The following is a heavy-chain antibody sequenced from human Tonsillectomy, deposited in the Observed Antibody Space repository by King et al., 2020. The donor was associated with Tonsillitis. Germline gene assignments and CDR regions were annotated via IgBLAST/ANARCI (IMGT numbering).Heavy chain of an antibody. D-gene: IGHD6-6*01. CDR1: GFTFSIYS. J-gene: IGHJ4*02. V-gene: IGHV3-21*01. CDR2: ISGSSSYI. CDR3: ARDDVNIAARPFDY. Sequence: QLVQSGGGLVKPGGSLRLSCAASGFTFSIYSMNWVRQAPGKGLEWVSSISGSSSYIYYADSVKGRFTISRDNAKNSLYLQMNSLRAEDTAVYYCARDDVNIAARPFDYWGQGTLVTVSS.